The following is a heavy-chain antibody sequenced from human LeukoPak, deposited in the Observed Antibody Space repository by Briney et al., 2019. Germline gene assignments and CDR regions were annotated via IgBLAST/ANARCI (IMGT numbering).Heavy chain of an antibody. V-gene: IGHV3-23*01. D-gene: IGHD3-10*01. CDR3: AKHYMGSSYNRAVDY. J-gene: IGHJ4*02. CDR2: ISNSGEST. Sequence: PGGSLRPSCEASGITFRNYAMNWDRQPPGKGLEWVSTISNSGESTYYGNSVKGRFSISRDNAKNTLYLQMNSLRAEDTAVYYCAKHYMGSSYNRAVDYWGQGTLVTVSS. CDR1: GITFRNYA.